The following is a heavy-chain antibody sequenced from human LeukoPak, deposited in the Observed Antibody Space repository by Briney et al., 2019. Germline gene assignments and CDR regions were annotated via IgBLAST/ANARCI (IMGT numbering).Heavy chain of an antibody. V-gene: IGHV3-23*01. CDR2: IGGGDT. D-gene: IGHD2-8*01. CDR1: GFTFSSYA. Sequence: GGSLRLSCTTSGFTFSSYAMSCVRQAPGKGLECVPSIGGGDTHYADSVKGRFTISRDGSRSTVDLQMSSLRAEDTAVYYCAKDGQSLNSMYDYFDSWGQGTLVSVSS. J-gene: IGHJ4*02. CDR3: AKDGQSLNSMYDYFDS.